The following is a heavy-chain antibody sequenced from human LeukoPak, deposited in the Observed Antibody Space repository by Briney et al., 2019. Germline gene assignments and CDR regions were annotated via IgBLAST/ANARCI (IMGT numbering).Heavy chain of an antibody. CDR1: GYTFIGYY. CDR2: INPNSGDT. CDR3: ARRLTRVNSYYGLDV. Sequence: ASVKVSCKASGYTFIGYYIHWVRQAPGQGLEWMGWINPNSGDTRNAQKLQGRVTMTSETSTRTAYMELSSLKSDDTAVYYCARRLTRVNSYYGLDVWGQGTTVTVSS. V-gene: IGHV1-2*02. J-gene: IGHJ6*02. D-gene: IGHD1-7*01.